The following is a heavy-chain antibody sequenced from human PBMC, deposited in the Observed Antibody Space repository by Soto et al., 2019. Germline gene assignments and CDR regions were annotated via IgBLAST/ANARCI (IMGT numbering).Heavy chain of an antibody. V-gene: IGHV3-49*04. CDR3: TRKTLGAMVRGVDY. CDR1: GFTFGDYA. D-gene: IGHD3-10*01. CDR2: IRSKAYGGTT. J-gene: IGHJ4*02. Sequence: GGSLRLSCTASGFTFGDYAMSWVRQAPGKGLEWVGFIRSKAYGGTTEYAASVKGRFTISRDDSKSIAYLQMNSLKTEDTAVYYCTRKTLGAMVRGVDYWGQGTLVTVSS.